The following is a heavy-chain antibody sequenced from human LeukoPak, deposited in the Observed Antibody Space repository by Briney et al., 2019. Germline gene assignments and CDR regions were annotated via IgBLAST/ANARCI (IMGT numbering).Heavy chain of an antibody. CDR3: AGDGYNYLMPDDY. CDR1: GGPFSGYY. J-gene: IGHJ4*02. CDR2: INHSGST. D-gene: IGHD5-24*01. Sequence: TSETLSLTCAVYGGPFSGYYWSWIRQPPGKGLEWIGEINHSGSTNYNPSLKSRVTISVDTSKNQFSLKLSSVTAADTAVYYCAGDGYNYLMPDDYWGQGTLVTVSS. V-gene: IGHV4-34*01.